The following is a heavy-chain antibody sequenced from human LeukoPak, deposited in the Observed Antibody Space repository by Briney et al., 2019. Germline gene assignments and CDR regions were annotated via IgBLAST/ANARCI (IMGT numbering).Heavy chain of an antibody. J-gene: IGHJ4*02. V-gene: IGHV3-23*01. CDR1: GFTFSTYS. CDR2: ISGSDGST. CDR3: AKDRHCSSISCYRGYFDY. D-gene: IGHD2-2*01. Sequence: PGGSLRLSCAASGFTFSTYSMNWVRQAPGKGLEWVSVISGSDGSTYYADSVKGRFTISRDNSRNTLYVQMNSLTAEDTAVYYCAKDRHCSSISCYRGYFDYWGQGTLVTVSS.